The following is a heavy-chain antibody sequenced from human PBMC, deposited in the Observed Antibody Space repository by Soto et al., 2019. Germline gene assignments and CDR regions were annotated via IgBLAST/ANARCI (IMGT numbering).Heavy chain of an antibody. J-gene: IGHJ4*02. CDR2: IKRDGSEK. Sequence: GGSLRLSCAASGFTFGSNWMSGVRQAPGKGLEWVANIKRDGSEKYYVDSVKGRFTISRDNAKNTLYLQMNSLRADDTAVYYCASLEWESTGYADYWGQGTLVTVSS. CDR1: GFTFGSNW. V-gene: IGHV3-7*03. CDR3: ASLEWESTGYADY. D-gene: IGHD3-3*01.